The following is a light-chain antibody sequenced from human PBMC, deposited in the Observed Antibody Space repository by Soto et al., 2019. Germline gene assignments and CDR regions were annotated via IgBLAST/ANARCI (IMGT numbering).Light chain of an antibody. J-gene: IGKJ5*01. CDR3: QQYGSSPPIT. Sequence: IVLTHSPGTLSLSPGERASLSSSASQSVSRYLAWYQQKPGQAPRLLIYGASSRATGIPDRFSGSGSGTDFTLTISRLEPEDFAVYYCQQYGSSPPITFGQGTRLE. CDR1: QSVSRY. V-gene: IGKV3-20*01. CDR2: GAS.